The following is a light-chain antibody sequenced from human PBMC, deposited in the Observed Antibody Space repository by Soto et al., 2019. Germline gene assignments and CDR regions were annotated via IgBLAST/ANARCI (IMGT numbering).Light chain of an antibody. CDR2: AAS. J-gene: IGKJ1*01. CDR1: QGISNY. Sequence: DIQMTQSPSAMSAPVGDTVTITCRASQGISNYLAWFQQKPGQAPKLLIYAASNLYTGVPSRFSGSRSGTEFTLTISSLQPEDFASYYCLQDYGDSWTFGQGTKVDIK. CDR3: LQDYGDSWT. V-gene: IGKV1-17*03.